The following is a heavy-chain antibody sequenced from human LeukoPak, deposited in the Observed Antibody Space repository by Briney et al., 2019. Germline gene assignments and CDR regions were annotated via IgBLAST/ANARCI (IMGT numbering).Heavy chain of an antibody. V-gene: IGHV3-23*01. D-gene: IGHD6-6*01. J-gene: IGHJ6*02. CDR1: GFTFSSYS. CDR2: ISGSGGST. CDR3: AKGVPGTPIYYYYGMDV. Sequence: GGSLRLSCAASGFTFSSYSMSWVRQAPGKGLEWVSAISGSGGSTYYADSVKGRSTISRDNSKNTLYLQMNSLRAEDTAVYYCAKGVPGTPIYYYYGMDVWGQGTTVTVSS.